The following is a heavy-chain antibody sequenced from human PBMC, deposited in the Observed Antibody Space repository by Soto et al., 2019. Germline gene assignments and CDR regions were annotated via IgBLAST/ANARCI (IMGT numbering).Heavy chain of an antibody. CDR2: ISYDGSNK. Sequence: PVGSLRLSCAASGFTFSSYGMHWVRQAPGKGLEWVAVISYDGSNKYYADSVKGRFTISRDNSKNTLYLQMNSLRAEDTAVYYCAKSVTYYYDSSGYFDAGFFDYWGQGTLVTVSS. V-gene: IGHV3-30*18. J-gene: IGHJ4*02. CDR3: AKSVTYYYDSSGYFDAGFFDY. D-gene: IGHD3-22*01. CDR1: GFTFSSYG.